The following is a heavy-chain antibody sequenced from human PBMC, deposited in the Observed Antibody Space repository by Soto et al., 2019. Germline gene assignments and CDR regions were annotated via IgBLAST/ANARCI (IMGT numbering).Heavy chain of an antibody. V-gene: IGHV4-4*02. D-gene: IGHD6-13*01. CDR2: IYRTGST. J-gene: IGHJ4*02. Sequence: PSETLSLTCAVSGGSFTSNNWWTWVRQPPGQGLEWIGEIYRTGSTNYNPSLKSRVTISRDNAKNSVYLQMNSLGADDTAVYYCARAGWVEAAGKHFDYWGQGTLVTVSS. CDR3: ARAGWVEAAGKHFDY. CDR1: GGSFTSNNW.